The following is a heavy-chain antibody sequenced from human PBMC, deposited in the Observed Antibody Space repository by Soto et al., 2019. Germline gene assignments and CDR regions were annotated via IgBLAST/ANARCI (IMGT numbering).Heavy chain of an antibody. CDR1: AFSFSSYG. CDR2: ISHDGSFE. Sequence: HPGGSLRLSCAVSAFSFSSYGMHWVRQAPGKGLEWVAVISHDGSFENHADSVKGRFTVSRDNSKSTLFLQMNSLRTDDTAVYYCAKGLIPYSNSLAYWGQGTLVTVSS. CDR3: AKGLIPYSNSLAY. V-gene: IGHV3-30*18. J-gene: IGHJ4*02. D-gene: IGHD6-13*01.